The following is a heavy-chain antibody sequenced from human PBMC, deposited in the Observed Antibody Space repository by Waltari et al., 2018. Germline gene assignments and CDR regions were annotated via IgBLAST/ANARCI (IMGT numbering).Heavy chain of an antibody. CDR2: IIHSGST. D-gene: IGHD3-16*02. CDR3: AREVDYIWGSYRKGGWFDP. V-gene: IGHV4-34*12. Sequence: QVQLQQWGAGLLKPSETLSLTCAVYGGSFSGYHWSWIRQPPGTGLEWIGEIIHSGSTNYHPSLKSRVTISVDQSKNQFSLKLSSVTAADTAVYYCAREVDYIWGSYRKGGWFDPWGQGTLVTVSS. CDR1: GGSFSGYH. J-gene: IGHJ5*02.